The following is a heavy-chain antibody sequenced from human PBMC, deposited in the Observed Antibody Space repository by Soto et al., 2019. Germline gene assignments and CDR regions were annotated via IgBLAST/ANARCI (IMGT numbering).Heavy chain of an antibody. D-gene: IGHD3-22*01. J-gene: IGHJ4*02. CDR2: ISVSGSTT. CDR1: GFTFSSYA. V-gene: IGHV3-23*01. Sequence: EVQLLESGGGLVQPGGSLRLSCAASGFTFSSYAMSWVRQAPGKGLEWVSGISVSGSTTYYADSVKGRFTISRDNSKNTLYLQMSSLRAEDTAVYYCARGGYYDSTGYANWGQGTLVTVS. CDR3: ARGGYYDSTGYAN.